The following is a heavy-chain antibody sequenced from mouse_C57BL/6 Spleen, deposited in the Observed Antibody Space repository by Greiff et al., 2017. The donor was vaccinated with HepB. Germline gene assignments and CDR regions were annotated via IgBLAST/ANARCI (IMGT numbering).Heavy chain of an antibody. CDR2: INPSNGGT. D-gene: IGHD1-1*01. CDR1: GYTFTSYW. Sequence: VQLQQPGTELVKPGASVKLSCKASGYTFTSYWMHWVKQRPGQGLEWIGNINPSNGGTNYNEKFKSKATLTVDKSSSTAYMQLSSLTSEDSAVYYCARSASTVVADFAYWGQGTLVTVSA. V-gene: IGHV1-53*01. J-gene: IGHJ3*01. CDR3: ARSASTVVADFAY.